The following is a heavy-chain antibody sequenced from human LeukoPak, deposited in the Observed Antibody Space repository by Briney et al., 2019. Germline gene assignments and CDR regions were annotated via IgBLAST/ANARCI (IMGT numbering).Heavy chain of an antibody. J-gene: IGHJ3*02. CDR3: ARDVNSFDAFDI. CDR1: GGSVSSGTYY. V-gene: IGHV4-61*01. Sequence: SETLSLTCTVSGGSVSSGTYYWSWIRQPPGKGLEWIGYIYYSGSTNYNPSLKSRVTISVDTSKNQFSLKLSSVTTTDTAVYYCARDVNSFDAFDIWGQGTMVTVSS. D-gene: IGHD2/OR15-2a*01. CDR2: IYYSGST.